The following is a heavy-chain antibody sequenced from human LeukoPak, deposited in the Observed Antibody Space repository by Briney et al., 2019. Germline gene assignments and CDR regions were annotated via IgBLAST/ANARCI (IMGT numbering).Heavy chain of an antibody. J-gene: IGHJ1*01. CDR2: VYYTGKT. V-gene: IGHV4-34*01. Sequence: SETLSLTCAVYGGSFSGYYWDWIRQPPGKGLEWVGTVYYTGKTYYSPSLKSRVSIFVDASNSRFSLNLNSVTAADTAVYYCARRRYYDGTGYSDWGQGTLVTVSS. D-gene: IGHD3-22*01. CDR3: ARRRYYDGTGYSD. CDR1: GGSFSGYY.